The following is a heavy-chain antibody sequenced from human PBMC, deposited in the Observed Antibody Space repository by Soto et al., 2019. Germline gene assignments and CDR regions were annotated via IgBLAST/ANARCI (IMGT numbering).Heavy chain of an antibody. J-gene: IGHJ4*02. CDR2: IYYSGST. Sequence: SETLSLTCTVSGGSISSYYWSWIRQPPGKGLEWIGFIYYSGSTNYNPSLKSRVTISVDTSKNQFSLKLTSVTAADTAVYFCARYSGTYYVYWGQGTLVTVSS. CDR1: GGSISSYY. CDR3: ARYSGTYYVY. D-gene: IGHD1-26*01. V-gene: IGHV4-59*01.